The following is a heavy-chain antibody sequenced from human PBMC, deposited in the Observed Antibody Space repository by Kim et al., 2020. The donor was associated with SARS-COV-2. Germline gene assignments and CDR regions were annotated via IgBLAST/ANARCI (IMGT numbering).Heavy chain of an antibody. V-gene: IGHV3-30-3*01. Sequence: GGSLRLSCATAGFTFSAYSMYWVRQAPGKGLEWVAVILPDGSKTYYADAVKGRFSISRDNPKNTLHLHVISLRADDTAVYYCAREITLARGVTQDYWGQGTLVTVSS. J-gene: IGHJ4*02. CDR3: AREITLARGVTQDY. CDR2: ILPDGSKT. CDR1: GFTFSAYS. D-gene: IGHD3-10*01.